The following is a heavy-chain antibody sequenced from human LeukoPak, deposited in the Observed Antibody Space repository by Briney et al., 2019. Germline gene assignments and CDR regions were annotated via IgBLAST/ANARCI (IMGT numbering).Heavy chain of an antibody. CDR2: IYSGGST. J-gene: IGHJ6*03. Sequence: PGGSLRLSCAASGFTVSSNYMSWVRPAPGKGLEWVSVIYSGGSTYYADSVKGRFTISRDNSKNTLYLQMNSLRAEDTAVYYCARVVSGGYYYYMDVWGKGTTVTVSS. CDR1: GFTVSSNY. V-gene: IGHV3-53*01. D-gene: IGHD6-25*01. CDR3: ARVVSGGYYYYMDV.